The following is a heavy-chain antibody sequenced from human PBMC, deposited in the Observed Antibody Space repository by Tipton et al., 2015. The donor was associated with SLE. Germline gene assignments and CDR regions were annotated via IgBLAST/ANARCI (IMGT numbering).Heavy chain of an antibody. Sequence: GLVKPSETLSLTCTVSGGSISSYYWSWIRQPPGKGLEWIGYIYYSGSTNYNPSLKSRVTISVDTSKNQFSLKLSSVTAADTAVYYCARGSIVGATDAFDIWGKGTMVTVSS. J-gene: IGHJ3*02. CDR2: IYYSGST. CDR1: GGSISSYY. V-gene: IGHV4-59*01. CDR3: ARGSIVGATDAFDI. D-gene: IGHD1-26*01.